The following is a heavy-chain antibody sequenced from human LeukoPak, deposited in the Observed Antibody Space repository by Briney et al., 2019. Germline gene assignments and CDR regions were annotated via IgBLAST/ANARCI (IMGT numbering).Heavy chain of an antibody. CDR3: AKDMRSGWYRDAFDI. Sequence: PGGSLRLSCAASGFTFSSYWMSWVRQAPGKGLEWVANIKQDGSEKYYVDSVKGRFTISRDNSKNTLYLQMNSLRAEDTAVYYCAKDMRSGWYRDAFDIWGQGTMVTVSS. CDR1: GFTFSSYW. D-gene: IGHD6-19*01. J-gene: IGHJ3*02. V-gene: IGHV3-7*01. CDR2: IKQDGSEK.